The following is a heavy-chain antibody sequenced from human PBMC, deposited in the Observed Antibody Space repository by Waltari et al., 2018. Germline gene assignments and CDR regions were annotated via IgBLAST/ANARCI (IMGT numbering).Heavy chain of an antibody. Sequence: QVQLVQSGAEVKKPGASVKVSCKASGYTFTGYYMHWVRQAPGQGPEWVGWINPKIGGTNYAQQFQGRVTMTRDTSISTAYVDLSRLRSDDTAVYYCARGSGDSGSSNDAFDIWGQGTMVTVSS. CDR1: GYTFTGYY. D-gene: IGHD1-26*01. CDR2: INPKIGGT. V-gene: IGHV1-2*02. CDR3: ARGSGDSGSSNDAFDI. J-gene: IGHJ3*02.